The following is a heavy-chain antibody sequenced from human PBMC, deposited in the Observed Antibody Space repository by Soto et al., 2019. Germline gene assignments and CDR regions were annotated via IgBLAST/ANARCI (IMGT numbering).Heavy chain of an antibody. CDR1: GYTFTSYG. Sequence: QVQLVQSGAEVKKPGASVKVSCKASGYTFTSYGISCVRQAPGQGPEWMGWISAYNGNTNYAQKLQGRVTMTTDTSTSPAEMGLRSLRSDDSVVYCCARDPIKYYYDSSGYYYIYCWGQGTLVTVSS. D-gene: IGHD3-22*01. J-gene: IGHJ4*02. CDR3: ARDPIKYYYDSSGYYYIYC. V-gene: IGHV1-18*01. CDR2: ISAYNGNT.